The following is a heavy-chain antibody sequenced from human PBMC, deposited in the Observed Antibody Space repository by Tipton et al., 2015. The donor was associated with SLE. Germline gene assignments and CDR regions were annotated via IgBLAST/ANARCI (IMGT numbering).Heavy chain of an antibody. J-gene: IGHJ4*02. CDR1: GSFVGSGSYY. CDR3: ARPTPSYSSGPFDS. Sequence: TLSLTCTVSGSFVGSGSYYWSWIRQPPGKGLEWIGSIYYFGSTSYNPSLKSRVTISVDTSKNQFSLRLTSVTAADTAVYFCARPTPSYSSGPFDSWSQGTLVTVSS. D-gene: IGHD6-19*01. V-gene: IGHV4-39*01. CDR2: IYYFGST.